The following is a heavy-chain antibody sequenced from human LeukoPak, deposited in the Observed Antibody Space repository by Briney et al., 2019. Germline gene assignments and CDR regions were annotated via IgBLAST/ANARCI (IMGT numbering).Heavy chain of an antibody. V-gene: IGHV3-23*01. CDR2: ISGTGTTT. CDR3: AKDVLSFFDYLPTHGLDH. J-gene: IGHJ4*02. Sequence: PGGSLRLSCAASGFSFYSYDMTWVRQAPGKGLEWVSSISGTGTTTHYADSVKGRFTISRDNSKNMMFLQMESLRAEDTAVYYCAKDVLSFFDYLPTHGLDHWGQGILVTVSS. CDR1: GFSFYSYD. D-gene: IGHD3/OR15-3a*01.